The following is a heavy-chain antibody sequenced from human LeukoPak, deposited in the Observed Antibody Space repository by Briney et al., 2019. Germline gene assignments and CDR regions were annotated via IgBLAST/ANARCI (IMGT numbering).Heavy chain of an antibody. CDR2: ISDIGSI. V-gene: IGHV4-59*08. CDR1: VAPSVVTT. CDR3: ARQTLAYGDPTPYWYFDL. J-gene: IGHJ2*01. Sequence: PSETLSPPALSLVAPSVVTTGAGSGSPQGRDWSGLHISDIGSINYNPSLKSRVTISLDTSKNQFSLKLSSVTAADTAVYYCARQTLAYGDPTPYWYFDLWGRGTLVTVSS. D-gene: IGHD4-17*01.